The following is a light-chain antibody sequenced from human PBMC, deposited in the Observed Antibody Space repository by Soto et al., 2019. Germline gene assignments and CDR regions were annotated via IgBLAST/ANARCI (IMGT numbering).Light chain of an antibody. CDR1: QSVSSN. J-gene: IGKJ1*01. CDR2: GAS. CDR3: QQYNNWPPGT. Sequence: EIVMTQSPATLSVSPGERANLSCRASQSVSSNLAWYQQKPGQPPRLLIYGASTRATGIPARFSGSGSGTEFTLTISSLQSEDFAVYYCQQYNNWPPGTFGQGTKVEIK. V-gene: IGKV3-15*01.